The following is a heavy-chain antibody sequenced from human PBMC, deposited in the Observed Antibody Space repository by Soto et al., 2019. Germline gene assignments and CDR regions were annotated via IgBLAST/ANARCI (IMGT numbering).Heavy chain of an antibody. D-gene: IGHD3-9*01. CDR3: ARGVGSSPPRY. Sequence: PSETLSLTCTISGGSISVYYWSWIRQSPGQGLEWIGYIYDSGSPYYNPSLKTRVTISADTSKNQISLKLTSATAADTAVYFCARGVGSSPPRYWGRGTLVTV. J-gene: IGHJ4*02. V-gene: IGHV4-59*01. CDR1: GGSISVYY. CDR2: IYDSGSP.